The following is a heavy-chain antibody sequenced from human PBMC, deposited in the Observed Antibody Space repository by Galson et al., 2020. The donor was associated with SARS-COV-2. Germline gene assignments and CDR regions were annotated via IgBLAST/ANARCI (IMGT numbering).Heavy chain of an antibody. D-gene: IGHD5-12*01. CDR3: VKGWVATEGMDV. V-gene: IGHV3-64D*08. CDR1: GFTFSSYA. CDR2: ISSNGGST. Sequence: GESLKISCSASGFTFSSYAMHWVRQAPGKGLEYVSAISSNGGSTYYADSVKGRFTISRDNSKNTLYLQMSSLRAEDTAVYYCVKGWVATEGMDVWGQGTTVTVSS. J-gene: IGHJ6*02.